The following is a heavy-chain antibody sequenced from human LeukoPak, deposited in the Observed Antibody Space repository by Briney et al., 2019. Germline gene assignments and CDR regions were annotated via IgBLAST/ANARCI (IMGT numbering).Heavy chain of an antibody. CDR3: ARGGSYLSAFDI. D-gene: IGHD1-26*01. Sequence: GGSLRLSCAASGFTFSHYAMHWVRQAPGKGLEWVAVIFYDGSIAFYADSVKGRFTISRDNSKNTLYLQMNSLRAEDTAVYYCARGGSYLSAFDIWGQGTMVTVSS. J-gene: IGHJ3*02. CDR1: GFTFSHYA. CDR2: IFYDGSIA. V-gene: IGHV3-30*14.